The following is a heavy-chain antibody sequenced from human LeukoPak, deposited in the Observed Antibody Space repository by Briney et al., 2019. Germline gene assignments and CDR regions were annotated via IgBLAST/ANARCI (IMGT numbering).Heavy chain of an antibody. CDR1: GFTFSSHW. CDR3: VRGIVVPAGVDY. V-gene: IGHV3-74*01. J-gene: IGHJ4*02. CDR2: ISPDGNTP. D-gene: IGHD2-2*01. Sequence: GGSLRLSCAASGFTFSSHWMHWVRQAPGKGLEWVSDISPDGNTPNYADSVKGRFTISRDNAKNTLYLQMNSLRAEDTAVYYCVRGIVVPAGVDYWGQGTLVTVSS.